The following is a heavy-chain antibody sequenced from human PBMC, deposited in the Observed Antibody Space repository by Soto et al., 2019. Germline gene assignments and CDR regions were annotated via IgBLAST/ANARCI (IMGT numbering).Heavy chain of an antibody. Sequence: QVQLQESGPGLVKPSETLSLTCSVSGGSINSYWWSWIRQPAGKGRDWIGRVYSSRTTDYNPSLNSRATLSVETSKNQLSLKLSSVTAADTAVYYCARDIGSYAYGEGYWGQGIQVTVSS. V-gene: IGHV4-4*07. CDR2: VYSSRTT. CDR3: ARDIGSYAYGEGY. J-gene: IGHJ4*02. CDR1: GGSINSYW. D-gene: IGHD3-10*01.